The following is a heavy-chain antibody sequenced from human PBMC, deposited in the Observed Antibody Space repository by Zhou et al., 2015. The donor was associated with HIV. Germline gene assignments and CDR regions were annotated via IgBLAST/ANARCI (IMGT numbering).Heavy chain of an antibody. CDR3: VLAGGQYFES. V-gene: IGHV1-46*02. CDR1: TLTFNNF. J-gene: IGHJ5*01. CDR2: VNSKELTT. Sequence: QVQLMQSGTIAKPPGESVRLSCESSTLTFNNFLFTGFDRPPDGGLEWVGIVNSKELTTTYGPKFRGRVTSTRDRSTGTMYMKLDRLRSEDTAIYFCVLAGGQYFESWGQGSLVTVSS. D-gene: IGHD3-10*01.